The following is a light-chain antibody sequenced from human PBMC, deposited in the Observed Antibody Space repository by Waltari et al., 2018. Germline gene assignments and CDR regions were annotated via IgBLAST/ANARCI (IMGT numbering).Light chain of an antibody. V-gene: IGKV2-30*01. CDR2: KVS. CDR3: MQGTYWRT. J-gene: IGKJ1*01. Sequence: DVVMTQSPLSLPVTLGQAASISCRVSRRLVYSDGNNYLTWFHQRPGQSPRRLIYKVSNRDSGVPDRFSGSGSGTNFTLKISRVEAEDVGVYYCMQGTYWRTFGQGTKVEIK. CDR1: RRLVYSDGNNY.